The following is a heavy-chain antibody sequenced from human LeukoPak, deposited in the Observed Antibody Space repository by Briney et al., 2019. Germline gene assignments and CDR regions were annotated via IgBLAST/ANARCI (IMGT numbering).Heavy chain of an antibody. D-gene: IGHD1-26*01. CDR1: GGSIDYYY. J-gene: IGHJ4*02. CDR2: IHFSGTT. Sequence: SETLSLTCTVSGGSIDYYYWTWIRQPPGKGLEWIGYIHFSGTTSYNPSLKSRLTTSVDTSKYQFSLELSSVTAADTAVYYCARYSATYYHYWGPGILVTVSS. V-gene: IGHV4-59*01. CDR3: ARYSATYYHY.